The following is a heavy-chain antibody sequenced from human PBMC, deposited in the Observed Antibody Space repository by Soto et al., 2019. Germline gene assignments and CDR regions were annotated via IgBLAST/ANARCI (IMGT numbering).Heavy chain of an antibody. J-gene: IGHJ4*02. CDR2: ITSSGGNA. CDR1: GFSFKDYY. V-gene: IGHV3-11*01. Sequence: SLRLSCAASGFSFKDYYMTWMRQTPEKGLEWISTITSSGGNAYYAASVKGRVTISRDNARNSLYLQMSGLRAEDTALYYCAREYRIGVAGLDFWGQGSLVTVSS. D-gene: IGHD6-19*01. CDR3: AREYRIGVAGLDF.